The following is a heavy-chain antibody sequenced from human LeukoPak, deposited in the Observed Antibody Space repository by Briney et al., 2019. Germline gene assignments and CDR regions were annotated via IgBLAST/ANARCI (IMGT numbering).Heavy chain of an antibody. J-gene: IGHJ6*03. CDR1: GYTFTSYD. D-gene: IGHD3-22*01. V-gene: IGHV1-8*01. CDR3: ARAVLPRLSFYYYYYMDV. Sequence: ASVKVSCKASGYTFTSYDINWVRQAPGQGLEWMGWMNPNSGNTGYAQKFQGRVTMTRSTSISTAYMELSSLRSEDTAVYYCARAVLPRLSFYYYYYMDVWGKGTTVTISS. CDR2: MNPNSGNT.